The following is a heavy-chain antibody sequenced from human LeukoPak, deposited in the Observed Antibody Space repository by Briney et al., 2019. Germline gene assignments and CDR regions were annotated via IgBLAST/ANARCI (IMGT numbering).Heavy chain of an antibody. CDR3: ARDPAVAGKGEVDY. J-gene: IGHJ4*02. CDR2: ISSSSSYI. Sequence: PGGSLRLSCAASGFTFSSYSMNWVRQAPGKGLEWVSSISSSSSYIYYADSLKGRFTISRDNAKNSLYLQMNSLRAEDTAVYYCARDPAVAGKGEVDYWGQGTLVTVSS. D-gene: IGHD6-19*01. V-gene: IGHV3-21*01. CDR1: GFTFSSYS.